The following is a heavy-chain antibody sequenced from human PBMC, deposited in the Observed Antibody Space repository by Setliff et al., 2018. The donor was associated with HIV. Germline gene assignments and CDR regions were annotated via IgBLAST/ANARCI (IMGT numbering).Heavy chain of an antibody. D-gene: IGHD1-1*01. CDR2: VCPGDSDT. Sequence: PGESLKISCQGSGFTFTNYWIGWVRRMPGKGLEWIDIVCPGDSDTTYSPSFQGQVTISVDKSISTAYLQWSSLKASDSAMYYCARQTVHTTHSLDFGSPNRDYYYGMDVWGQGTTVTVSS. CDR1: GFTFTNYW. V-gene: IGHV5-51*01. CDR3: ARQTVHTTHSLDFGSPNRDYYYGMDV. J-gene: IGHJ6*02.